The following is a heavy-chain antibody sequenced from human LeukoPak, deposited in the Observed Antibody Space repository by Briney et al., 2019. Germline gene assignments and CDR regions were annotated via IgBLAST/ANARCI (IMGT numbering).Heavy chain of an antibody. V-gene: IGHV3-30*02. CDR3: AKRGEGVSNTWYMNNWFDP. D-gene: IGHD6-13*01. CDR2: IRDDGSNK. J-gene: IGHJ5*02. CDR1: DFTFSRYW. Sequence: GGSLRLSCSASDFTFSRYWMSWVRQAPGKGLEWVAFIRDDGSNKYYADSVKGRFTISRDNSKNTLYLQMNSLRAEDTAVYYCAKRGEGVSNTWYMNNWFDPWGQGTLVTVSS.